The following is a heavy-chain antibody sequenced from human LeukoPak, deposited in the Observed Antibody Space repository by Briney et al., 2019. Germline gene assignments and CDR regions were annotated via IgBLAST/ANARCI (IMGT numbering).Heavy chain of an antibody. D-gene: IGHD5-18*01. CDR2: IYHSGSV. J-gene: IGHJ4*02. V-gene: IGHV4-38-2*02. Sequence: SETLSLTCTVSGYSISSGYYWGWIRQPPGKGLEWIGSIYHSGSVYFNPSLKSRVTISVDTSNNQFSLKLSSVTAADTAVYYCARGGYSYGFDWGQGTLVTVSS. CDR3: ARGGYSYGFD. CDR1: GYSISSGYY.